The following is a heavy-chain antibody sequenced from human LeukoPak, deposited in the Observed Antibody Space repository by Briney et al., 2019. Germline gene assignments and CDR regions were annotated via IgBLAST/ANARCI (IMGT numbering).Heavy chain of an antibody. J-gene: IGHJ6*02. Sequence: GGSLRLSCAASGFTFSIYAMHWVRQAPGKGLEWVAVVSFDGSNKYYADSVKGRFIISRDISKNTLYLQINSLRAEDTALYYCARDSGQLAYHGMDVWGQGTTVTVSS. CDR3: ARDSGQLAYHGMDV. CDR2: VSFDGSNK. D-gene: IGHD6-13*01. CDR1: GFTFSIYA. V-gene: IGHV3-30-3*01.